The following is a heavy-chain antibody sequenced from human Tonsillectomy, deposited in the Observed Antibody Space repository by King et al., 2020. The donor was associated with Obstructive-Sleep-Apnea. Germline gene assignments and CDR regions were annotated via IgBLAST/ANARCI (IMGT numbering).Heavy chain of an antibody. CDR1: GGSISSSSYY. CDR3: ASWDYYDSSGYEGY. CDR2: IYYSGST. Sequence: QLQESGPGLVKPSETLSLTCTVSGGSISSSSYYWGWIRQPPGKGLEWIGSIYYSGSTYYNPSLKSRVTISVDTSKNQFSLKLSSVTAADTAVYYCASWDYYDSSGYEGYWGQGTLVTDSS. V-gene: IGHV4-39*07. J-gene: IGHJ4*02. D-gene: IGHD3-22*01.